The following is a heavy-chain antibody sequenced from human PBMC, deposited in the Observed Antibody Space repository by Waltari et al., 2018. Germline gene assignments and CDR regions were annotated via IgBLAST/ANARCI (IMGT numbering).Heavy chain of an antibody. CDR1: GYSFTDYH. CDR3: AWGPGPIVGAPDY. Sequence: QVQLVQSGTELKKPGASVKVSCQASGYSFTDYHLHRVRQTPGQGLEWLGWNNAKKGDRSDAQNFLGRVTMARDTAIDTVYMDRSGLRSDATAVFYCAWGPGPIVGAPDYWGQGTLVTVSS. D-gene: IGHD2-21*01. J-gene: IGHJ4*02. CDR2: NNAKKGDR. V-gene: IGHV1-2*02.